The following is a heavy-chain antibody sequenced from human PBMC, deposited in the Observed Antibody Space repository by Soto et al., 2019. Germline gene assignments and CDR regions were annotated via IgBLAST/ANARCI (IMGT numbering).Heavy chain of an antibody. CDR1: GYTFTSYG. CDR3: ARDVVVPATTYYYYGMDV. CDR2: ISAYNGNT. J-gene: IGHJ6*02. V-gene: IGHV1-18*04. D-gene: IGHD2-2*01. Sequence: GASAKVSSKASGYTFTSYGISWVLHAPGQELEWMGCISAYNGNTNYAQKLQGRVTMTTDTSTSTAYMELSSLRSYDTAVYYCARDVVVPATTYYYYGMDVWGQGTTVTVSS.